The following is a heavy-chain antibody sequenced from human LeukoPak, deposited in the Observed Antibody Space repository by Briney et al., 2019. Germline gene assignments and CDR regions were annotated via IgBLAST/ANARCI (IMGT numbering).Heavy chain of an antibody. CDR2: INPNSGGT. V-gene: IGHV1-2*02. J-gene: IGHJ4*02. D-gene: IGHD4-17*01. CDR1: GYTFTPSD. Sequence: ASVKASCKASGYTFTPSDMPWVRQAPRHQRGGMGWINPNSGGTKYAKKFQGRVTMTRETSISTAYMEMSRLRSDVTAVYYWARVRVHLGRKDYGDDEVGYWGQGNLVTVSS. CDR3: ARVRVHLGRKDYGDDEVGY.